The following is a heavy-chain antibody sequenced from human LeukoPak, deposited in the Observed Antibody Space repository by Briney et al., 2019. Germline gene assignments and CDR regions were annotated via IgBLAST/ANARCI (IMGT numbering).Heavy chain of an antibody. CDR3: ARAKGYCSSTSCPMGYYFDY. Sequence: SETLSLTCTVSGGSIRSSYYYWGWIRQPPGKGLEWIGSIYDSGSTYYNPSLKSRVTISVDTSKNQFSLKLSSVTAADTAVYYCARAKGYCSSTSCPMGYYFDYWGQGTLVTVSS. CDR2: IYDSGST. J-gene: IGHJ4*02. V-gene: IGHV4-39*01. CDR1: GGSIRSSYYY. D-gene: IGHD2-2*01.